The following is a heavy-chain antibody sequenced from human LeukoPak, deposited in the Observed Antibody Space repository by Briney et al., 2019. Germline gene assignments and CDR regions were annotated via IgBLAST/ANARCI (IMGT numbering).Heavy chain of an antibody. J-gene: IGHJ4*02. Sequence: ASVRVSCKTSGYTFIGYYMHWVRQAPGRGLEWMGWINPDNGAINYAQKFQGRVTMTRHTSNNTVYMELSRLGSDDTAVYYCTRERLSPGKGFDHWGQGTLVTVSS. CDR2: INPDNGAI. D-gene: IGHD4-23*01. CDR3: TRERLSPGKGFDH. V-gene: IGHV1-2*02. CDR1: GYTFIGYY.